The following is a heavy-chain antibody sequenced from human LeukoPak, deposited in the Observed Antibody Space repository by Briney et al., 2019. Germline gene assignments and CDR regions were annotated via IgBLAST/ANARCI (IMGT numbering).Heavy chain of an antibody. CDR1: GFTFINAW. CDR3: ARDGITMRILEY. J-gene: IGHJ4*02. CDR2: ITSSSIYK. Sequence: GGSLILSCAASGFTFINAWMAWVRQAPGKGLEWVSSITSSSIYKYYADSMKGRFTISRDNAKNSLYLQMDSLRAEDTAVYYRARDGITMRILEYWGQGTLVTVSS. D-gene: IGHD3-10*01. V-gene: IGHV3-21*01.